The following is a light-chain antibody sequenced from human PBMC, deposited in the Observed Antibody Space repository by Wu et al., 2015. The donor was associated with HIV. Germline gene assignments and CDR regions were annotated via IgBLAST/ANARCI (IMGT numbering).Light chain of an antibody. CDR1: QSVSNC. V-gene: IGKV3-11*01. CDR2: DAS. CDR3: QQYNDWPQT. Sequence: EIVLTQSPATLSLSLGETATLSCRASQSVSNCLAWYQQKPGQAPRLLIYDASDRATGIPDRFSGSGSGTDFTLTISSLEPEDFAVYYCQQYNDWPQTFGQGTKVEI. J-gene: IGKJ1*01.